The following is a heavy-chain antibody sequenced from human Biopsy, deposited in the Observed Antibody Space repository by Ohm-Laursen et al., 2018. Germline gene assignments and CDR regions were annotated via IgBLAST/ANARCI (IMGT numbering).Heavy chain of an antibody. CDR1: GYTFTSHD. Sequence: GASVKVSCKASGYTFTSHDINWVRQATGQGPEWMGWMSPNTGNTVYAQRFQDRVTMTSDTSTGTAYMELTSLTSDGTAVYFCARWETTLGRSLDSWGQGTLVAVSS. J-gene: IGHJ4*02. CDR2: MSPNTGNT. D-gene: IGHD1-26*01. CDR3: ARWETTLGRSLDS. V-gene: IGHV1-8*01.